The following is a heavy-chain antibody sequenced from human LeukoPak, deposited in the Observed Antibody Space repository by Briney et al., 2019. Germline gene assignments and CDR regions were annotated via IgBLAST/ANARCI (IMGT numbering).Heavy chain of an antibody. CDR3: ARVAAAAQGDY. J-gene: IGHJ4*02. Sequence: ASVKVSCKASGYNFGAYYINWVRQAPGQGLEWMGWINPNSGGTNYAQKFQGRVTMTRDTSISTAYMELSRLRSDDTAVYYCARVAAAAQGDYWGQGTLVTVSS. CDR1: GYNFGAYY. CDR2: INPNSGGT. D-gene: IGHD6-13*01. V-gene: IGHV1-2*02.